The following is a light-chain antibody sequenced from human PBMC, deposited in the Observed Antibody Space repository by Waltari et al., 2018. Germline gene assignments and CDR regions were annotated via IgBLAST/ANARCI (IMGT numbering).Light chain of an antibody. J-gene: IGKJ4*01. CDR1: RSVSFK. V-gene: IGKV3-15*01. CDR3: QQYNNWPLT. CDR2: GAS. Sequence: EILLTQSPATLSVSPGAGATLSCRASRSVSFKLAWYQQNPGQAPRLLIYGASTRATGVPARFSGGGSGTEFTLTITRLQSEDFSVYYCQQYNNWPLTFGGGTKVEIK.